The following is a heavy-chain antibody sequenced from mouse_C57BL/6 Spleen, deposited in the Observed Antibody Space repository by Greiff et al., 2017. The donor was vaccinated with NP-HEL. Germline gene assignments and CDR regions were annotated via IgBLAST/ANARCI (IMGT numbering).Heavy chain of an antibody. CDR1: GYTFTDYY. D-gene: IGHD1-1*01. Sequence: QVQLKESGAELVRPGASVKLSCKASGYTFTDYYINWVKQRPGQGLEWIARIYPGSGNTYYNEKFKGKATLTAEKSSSTAYMQLSSLTSEDSAVYFCAREGTTVAYDYWGQGTTLTVSS. CDR2: IYPGSGNT. CDR3: AREGTTVAYDY. J-gene: IGHJ2*01. V-gene: IGHV1-76*01.